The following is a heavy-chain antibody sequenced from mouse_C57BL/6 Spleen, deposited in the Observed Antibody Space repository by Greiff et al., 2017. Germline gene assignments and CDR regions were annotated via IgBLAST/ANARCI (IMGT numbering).Heavy chain of an antibody. CDR1: GYTFTDYN. D-gene: IGHD3-2*01. CDR3: ARKTDGAWFAY. J-gene: IGHJ3*01. Sequence: QVQLQPSGPELVKPGASVTISCKASGYTFTDYNINWVKQRPGQGLEWIGWIYPGSGNTTYNEKFLGKATLSVDPSSSTAYLQLSSLTAEDAAVYFCARKTDGAWFAYWGQGTLVTVSA. CDR2: IYPGSGNT. V-gene: IGHV1-84*01.